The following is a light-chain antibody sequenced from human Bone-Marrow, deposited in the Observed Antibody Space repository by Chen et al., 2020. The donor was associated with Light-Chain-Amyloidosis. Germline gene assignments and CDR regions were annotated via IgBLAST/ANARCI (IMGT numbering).Light chain of an antibody. Sequence: SYELTQPPSVSVSPGQTARSTCPGDDLPTKYAYWYQQKPGQAPVLVILRDPARPSVLSELFSGSRSGTPATFPIRGVHAEADADYPCQSADRSGTSAVIFGGGTKLTVL. CDR2: RDP. J-gene: IGLJ2*01. CDR3: QSADRSGTSAVI. CDR1: DLPTKY. V-gene: IGLV3-25*03.